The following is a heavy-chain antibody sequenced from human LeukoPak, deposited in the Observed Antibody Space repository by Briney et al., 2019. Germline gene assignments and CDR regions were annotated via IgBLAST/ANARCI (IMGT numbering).Heavy chain of an antibody. Sequence: ASVKVSCKASGYSFTGYYMHWVRQAPGQGLEGMGWINPNSGGTNYAQKFQGRVTMTRDTSISTAYMELSRLRSDDTAVYYCAREVISSSWFPFDYWGTGTLVTVSS. CDR2: INPNSGGT. J-gene: IGHJ4*02. CDR1: GYSFTGYY. V-gene: IGHV1-2*02. D-gene: IGHD6-13*01. CDR3: AREVISSSWFPFDY.